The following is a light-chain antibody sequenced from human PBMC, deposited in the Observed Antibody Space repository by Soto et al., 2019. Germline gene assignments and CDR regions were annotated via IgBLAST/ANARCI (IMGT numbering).Light chain of an antibody. CDR2: GAS. CDR1: QSVGRNY. CDR3: QQYASSPLT. V-gene: IGKV3-20*01. J-gene: IGKJ4*01. Sequence: EIVLTQSPGTLSLSPGERATLSCRASQSVGRNYLAWYQQKPGQAPRLLIYGASSRATGIPDRFRGSGSGTDFTLTLSRLEPEDFAVYYCQQYASSPLTFGGGTKVEIK.